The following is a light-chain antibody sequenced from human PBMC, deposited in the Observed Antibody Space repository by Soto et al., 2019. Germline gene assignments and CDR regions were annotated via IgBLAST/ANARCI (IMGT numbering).Light chain of an antibody. CDR3: QQYNNWPPDRT. CDR2: GAS. CDR1: QSVSST. J-gene: IGKJ1*01. V-gene: IGKV3-15*01. Sequence: EIVMTQSPATLSVSPGERATLSCRASQSVSSTLAWYQQKPGQAPRLLIYGASTRATGIPARFSGSGSGTEFTLTISSLQSEDFAMYFCQQYNNWPPDRTFGQGTKVEIK.